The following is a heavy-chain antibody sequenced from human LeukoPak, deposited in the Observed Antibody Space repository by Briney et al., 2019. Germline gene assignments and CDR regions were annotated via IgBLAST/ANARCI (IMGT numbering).Heavy chain of an antibody. D-gene: IGHD6-19*01. J-gene: IGHJ4*02. V-gene: IGHV3-33*01. CDR2: IWYDGSNK. CDR1: GFTFSSYG. Sequence: PGGSLRLSCAASGFTFSSYGMHWVRQAPGKGLEWVAVIWYDGSNKYYADSVKGRFTISRDNSKNTLYLQMNSLRAEDTAVYYCARDLGSGWYADYWGQGTLVTVSS. CDR3: ARDLGSGWYADY.